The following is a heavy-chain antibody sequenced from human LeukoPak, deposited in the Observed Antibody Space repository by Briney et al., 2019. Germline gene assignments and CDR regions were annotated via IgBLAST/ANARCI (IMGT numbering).Heavy chain of an antibody. CDR2: ISGHDGYT. J-gene: IGHJ4*02. CDR3: ARTQGPFCSGGNCYKIDY. D-gene: IGHD2-15*01. V-gene: IGHV1-18*01. Sequence: ASVKVSCSASGYRFRDYGITWVRQAPGQGLEWMGWISGHDGYTNYGQKFQGRVTMTTDPSTSTAYMELKSLRSDDTAVYYCARTQGPFCSGGNCYKIDYWGQGTLVTVSS. CDR1: GYRFRDYG.